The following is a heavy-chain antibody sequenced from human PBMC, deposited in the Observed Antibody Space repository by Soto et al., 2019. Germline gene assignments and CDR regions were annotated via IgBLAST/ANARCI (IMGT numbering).Heavy chain of an antibody. CDR2: ISAYNGNT. V-gene: IGHV1-18*04. J-gene: IGHJ4*02. Sequence: ASVKVSCKASGYTFTSYGISWVRQAPGQGLEWMGWISAYNGNTNYAQKLQGRVTMTTDTSTSTAYMELRSLRSDDTAVYYCARAVPFYYYDSSGSYYFDYWGQGTLVTVSS. CDR1: GYTFTSYG. D-gene: IGHD3-22*01. CDR3: ARAVPFYYYDSSGSYYFDY.